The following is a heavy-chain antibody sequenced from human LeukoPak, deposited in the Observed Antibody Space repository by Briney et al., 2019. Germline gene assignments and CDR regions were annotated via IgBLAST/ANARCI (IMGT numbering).Heavy chain of an antibody. CDR3: AKENDWHYYFDY. CDR2: ITARGGST. CDR1: GFTFSNSA. J-gene: IGHJ4*02. D-gene: IGHD1-1*01. Sequence: GGSLRLSCAASGFTFSNSAMSWVRQAPGKGLDWVSTITARGGSTYHADSVQGRLTVSRDNSKNTLYLQMNSLRAEDTAVYYCAKENDWHYYFDYWGQGALVTVSS. V-gene: IGHV3-23*01.